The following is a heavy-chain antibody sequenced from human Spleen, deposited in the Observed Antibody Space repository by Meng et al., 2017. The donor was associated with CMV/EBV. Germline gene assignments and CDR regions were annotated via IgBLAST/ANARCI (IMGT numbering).Heavy chain of an antibody. V-gene: IGHV1-2*02. CDR3: ARGDRGGKYGMDV. D-gene: IGHD3-16*01. J-gene: IGHJ6*02. CDR2: INPNSGGT. CDR1: RYTFTGYN. Sequence: KASRYTFTGYNMHWVRQAPGQGLEWMGWINPNSGGTNYAQKFQGRVTMTRDTSISTAYMELSRLRSDDTAVYYCARGDRGGKYGMDVWGQGTTVTVSS.